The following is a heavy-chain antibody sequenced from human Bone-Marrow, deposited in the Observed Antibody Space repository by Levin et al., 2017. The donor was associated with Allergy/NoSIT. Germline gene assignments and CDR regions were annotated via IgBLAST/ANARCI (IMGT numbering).Heavy chain of an antibody. CDR3: ATERNNY. CDR2: ISSSGSRM. Sequence: LSLTCAASRFSFSSYEMNWVRQTPGKGLEWVSYISSSGSRMDYADSVKGRFTISRDNARYSLFLQMNSLRVEDTGVYYCATERNNYWGQGTLVTVSS. CDR1: RFSFSSYE. V-gene: IGHV3-48*03. D-gene: IGHD1-14*01. J-gene: IGHJ4*02.